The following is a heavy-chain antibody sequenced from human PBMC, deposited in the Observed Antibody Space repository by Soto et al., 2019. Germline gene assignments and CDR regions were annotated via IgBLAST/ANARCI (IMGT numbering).Heavy chain of an antibody. V-gene: IGHV4-59*01. J-gene: IGHJ3*02. CDR3: ARGRGGWFINQLLNAFDI. CDR2: IYYSGST. Sequence: PSETLSLTFTVSGGSISSYYWSWIRQPPGKGLEWIGYIYYSGSTNYNPSLKSRVTISVDTSKNQFSLKLSSVTAADTAVYYCARGRGGWFINQLLNAFDIWGQGTMVTVSS. CDR1: GGSISSYY. D-gene: IGHD2-2*01.